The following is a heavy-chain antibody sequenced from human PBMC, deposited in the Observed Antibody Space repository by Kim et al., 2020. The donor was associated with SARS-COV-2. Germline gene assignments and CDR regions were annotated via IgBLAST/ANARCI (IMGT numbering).Heavy chain of an antibody. CDR1: GGSISSSSYY. D-gene: IGHD2-2*01. V-gene: IGHV4-39*01. CDR2: IYYSGST. CDR3: ASMQPDYYYGMDV. Sequence: SETLSLTCTVSGGSISSSSYYWGWIRQPPGKGLEWIGSIYYSGSTYYNPSLKSRVTISVDTSKNQFSLKLSSVTAADTAVYYCASMQPDYYYGMDVCGQGATVSVSS. J-gene: IGHJ6*02.